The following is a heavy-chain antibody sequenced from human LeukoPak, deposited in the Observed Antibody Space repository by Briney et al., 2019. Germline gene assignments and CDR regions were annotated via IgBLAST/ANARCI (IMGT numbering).Heavy chain of an antibody. V-gene: IGHV5-51*01. D-gene: IGHD3-10*01. CDR3: AISNYGSGDS. Sequence: ASVKVSCKASGYTFTSYWIGWVRQMPGKGLEWMGIIYPGDSDTRYSPSFQGQVSISADKSINTAYLQWSSLKASDTAMYYCAISNYGSGDSWGQGTLVTVSS. CDR2: IYPGDSDT. J-gene: IGHJ5*01. CDR1: GYTFTSYW.